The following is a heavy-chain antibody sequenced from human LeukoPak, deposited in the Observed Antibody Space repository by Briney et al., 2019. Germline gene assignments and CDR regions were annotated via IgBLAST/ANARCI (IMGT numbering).Heavy chain of an antibody. CDR2: IKHDGSDK. D-gene: IGHD6-25*01. CDR3: ARDRTAAWTDDAFDI. J-gene: IGHJ3*02. Sequence: QSGGSLRLSCAASGFTFSNYWMSWVRQAPGKGLEWVANIKHDGSDKNYVESVKGRFAISRDNTKNSVYLQMNSLRAEDTAVYYCARDRTAAWTDDAFDIWGQGTMVTVSS. CDR1: GFTFSNYW. V-gene: IGHV3-7*01.